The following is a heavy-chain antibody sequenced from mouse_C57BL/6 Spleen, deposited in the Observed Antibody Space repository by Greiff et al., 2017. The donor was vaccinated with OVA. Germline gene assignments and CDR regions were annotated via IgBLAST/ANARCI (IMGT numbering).Heavy chain of an antibody. D-gene: IGHD3-2*02. Sequence: QVQLKQPGAELVMPGASVKLSCKASGYTFTSYWMHWVKQRPGQGLEWIGEIDPSDSYTNYNQKFKGKSTLTVDKSSSTAYMQLSSLTSEDSAVYYCARGRGQLRDYYAMDYWGQGTSVTVSS. J-gene: IGHJ4*01. V-gene: IGHV1-69*01. CDR1: GYTFTSYW. CDR2: IDPSDSYT. CDR3: ARGRGQLRDYYAMDY.